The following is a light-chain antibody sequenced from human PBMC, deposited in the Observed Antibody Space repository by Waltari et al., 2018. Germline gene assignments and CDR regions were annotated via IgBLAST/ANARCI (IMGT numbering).Light chain of an antibody. J-gene: IGLJ2*01. CDR1: SSDVCPYPY. CDR2: DVD. V-gene: IGLV2-11*01. CDR3: CSYAGRYTSV. Sequence: QSALTQPRSVSGSPGQSVTFSCTGPSSDVCPYPYVSWYQVYPGKVPKLILSDVDKRPSGVPDRFSGSKAGNTASLTISGLQTEDEADYYCCSYAGRYTSVFGGGTKVTVL.